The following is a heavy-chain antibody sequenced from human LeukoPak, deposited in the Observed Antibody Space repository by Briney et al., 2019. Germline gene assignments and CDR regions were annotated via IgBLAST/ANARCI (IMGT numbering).Heavy chain of an antibody. D-gene: IGHD4-17*01. V-gene: IGHV4-59*02. CDR3: ARNDYGVAFDP. Sequence: PSETLSLTCVVSGGSVSGYYWGWIRQPPGRGLEWIGYVYYSGSTNYNPSFKSRITISVDTSRNQFSLQLSSVTAADTAVYYCARNDYGVAFDPWGQGTLVTVSS. J-gene: IGHJ5*02. CDR1: GGSVSGYY. CDR2: VYYSGST.